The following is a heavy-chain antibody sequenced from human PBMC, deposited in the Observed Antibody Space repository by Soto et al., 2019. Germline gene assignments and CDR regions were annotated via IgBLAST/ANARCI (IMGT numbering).Heavy chain of an antibody. V-gene: IGHV1-69*06. Sequence: SVKVSCKASGGTFSSYAISWVRQAPGQGLEWMGGIIPIFGTANYAQKFQGRVTITADKSTSAAYMELSSLRSEDTAVYYCARDYYVRSGYYCLDYRGQGTLVSVS. CDR1: GGTFSSYA. J-gene: IGHJ4*02. D-gene: IGHD3-22*01. CDR2: IIPIFGTA. CDR3: ARDYYVRSGYYCLDY.